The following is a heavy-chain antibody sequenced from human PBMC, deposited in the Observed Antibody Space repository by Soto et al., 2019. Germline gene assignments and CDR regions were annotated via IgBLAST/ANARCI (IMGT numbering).Heavy chain of an antibody. CDR1: GYTFTDHY. J-gene: IGHJ4*02. CDR2: INPKSGTI. V-gene: IGHV1-2*02. Sequence: QVQLVQSGAEVKKPGASVKVSCKTSGYTFTDHYLHWVRQAPGQGLEWMGWINPKSGTINYVQKFQGRVTMTRDTSNSTAYMELRRLRSDDTAVYYCALTSEVRLVRSLDYWGQGTLVTVSS. CDR3: ALTSEVRLVRSLDY. D-gene: IGHD1-26*01.